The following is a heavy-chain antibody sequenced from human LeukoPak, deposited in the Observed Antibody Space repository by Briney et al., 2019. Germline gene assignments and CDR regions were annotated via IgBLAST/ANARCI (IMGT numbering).Heavy chain of an antibody. CDR1: GGSLSGYY. CDR3: ARGKVPAAIYRLWFDP. Sequence: SETLSPTCAVYGGSLSGYYWSWIRQPPGKGLEWIGEINHSGSTNYNPSLKSRVTISVDTSKNQFSLKLSSVTAADTAVYYCARGKVPAAIYRLWFDPWGQGTLVTVSS. J-gene: IGHJ5*02. D-gene: IGHD2-2*02. CDR2: INHSGST. V-gene: IGHV4-34*01.